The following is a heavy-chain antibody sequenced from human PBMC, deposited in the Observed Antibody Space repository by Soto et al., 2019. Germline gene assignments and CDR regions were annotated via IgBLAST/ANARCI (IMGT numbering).Heavy chain of an antibody. J-gene: IGHJ4*02. D-gene: IGHD3-10*01. Sequence: GGSLRLSCAASGFTFDDYAMHWVRQAPGKGLEWVSGISWNSGSIGYADSVKGRFTVSRDNTKNSLYLQMNNLRAEDTSVYYCATRPPDETYYGVFDYWGRGALVTVSS. V-gene: IGHV3-9*01. CDR1: GFTFDDYA. CDR3: ATRPPDETYYGVFDY. CDR2: ISWNSGSI.